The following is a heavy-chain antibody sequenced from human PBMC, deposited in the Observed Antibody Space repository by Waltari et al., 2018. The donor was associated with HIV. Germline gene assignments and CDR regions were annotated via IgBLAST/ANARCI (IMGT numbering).Heavy chain of an antibody. CDR2: IDWDDDK. J-gene: IGHJ3*02. CDR3: ARTSQGIVATTEGAFDI. V-gene: IGHV2-70*15. CDR1: GFSLSTSGMC. Sequence: QVTLRESGPVLVKPTQTLTLTCTFSGFSLSTSGMCVSWIRQPPGKALEWLARIDWDDDKYYSTSLKTRLTISKDTSKNQVVLTMTNMDPVDTATYYCARTSQGIVATTEGAFDIWGQGTMVTVSS. D-gene: IGHD5-12*01.